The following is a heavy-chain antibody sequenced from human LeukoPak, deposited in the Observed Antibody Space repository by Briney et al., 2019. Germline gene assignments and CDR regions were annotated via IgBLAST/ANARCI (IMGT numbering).Heavy chain of an antibody. D-gene: IGHD4-17*01. CDR2: IWYDGSNK. CDR3: ARGYDYGDYGVVE. V-gene: IGHV3-33*08. CDR1: GFIFSRYW. Sequence: GGSLRLSCAASGFIFSRYWMHWVRQAPGKELVWVAVIWYDGSNKYYSDSVRGRFTISRDNSKNTLYLQMNSLRAEDTAVYYCARGYDYGDYGVVEWGQGTLVTVSS. J-gene: IGHJ4*02.